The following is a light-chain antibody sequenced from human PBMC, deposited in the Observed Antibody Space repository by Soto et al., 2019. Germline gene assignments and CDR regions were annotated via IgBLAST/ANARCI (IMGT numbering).Light chain of an antibody. J-gene: IGKJ2*01. V-gene: IGKV3-20*01. Sequence: EIVLTQSPGTLSLSPGERATLSCRASQSVSSSFLAGYQQRPGQAPRLLIYGASSRATGIPDRFSGSGSGTDFTLTISRLEPDDFAVYYCQQYGSSLYTFGQRTKLEIK. CDR3: QQYGSSLYT. CDR1: QSVSSSF. CDR2: GAS.